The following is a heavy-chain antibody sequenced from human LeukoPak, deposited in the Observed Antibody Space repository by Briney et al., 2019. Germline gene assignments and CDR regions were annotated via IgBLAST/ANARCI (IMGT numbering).Heavy chain of an antibody. CDR2: IYTSGST. CDR3: ARDLARAYYDSSGARDAFDI. V-gene: IGHV4-4*07. J-gene: IGHJ3*02. D-gene: IGHD3-22*01. CDR1: GGSISSYY. Sequence: SETLSLTRTVSGGSISSYYWSWIRQPTGKGLEWIGRIYTSGSTNYNPSLKSRVTMSVDTSKNQFSLKLSSVTAADTAVYYCARDLARAYYDSSGARDAFDIWGQGTMVTVSS.